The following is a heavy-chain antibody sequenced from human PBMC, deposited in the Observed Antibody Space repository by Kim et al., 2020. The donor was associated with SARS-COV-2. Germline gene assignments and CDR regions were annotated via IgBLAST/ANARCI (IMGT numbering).Heavy chain of an antibody. D-gene: IGHD1-26*01. V-gene: IGHV1-69*01. J-gene: IGHJ5*02. CDR3: ARDPRPRIVGEWFDP. Sequence: QRFQGRVTITADESTSTAYMELSSLRSEDTAVYYCARDPRPRIVGEWFDPWGQGTLVTVSS.